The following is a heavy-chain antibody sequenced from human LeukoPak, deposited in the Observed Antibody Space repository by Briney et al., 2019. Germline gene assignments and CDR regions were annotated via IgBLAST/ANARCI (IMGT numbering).Heavy chain of an antibody. Sequence: SVKVSCKASGYTFTSYYMHWVRQAPGQGLEWMGGIIPIFGTADYAQKFQGRVTITADESTCTAYMELSSLRSEDTAVYYCARATGYSSTWYPLDPWGQGTLVTVSS. CDR2: IIPIFGTA. J-gene: IGHJ5*02. CDR1: GYTFTSYY. D-gene: IGHD6-13*01. CDR3: ARATGYSSTWYPLDP. V-gene: IGHV1-69*13.